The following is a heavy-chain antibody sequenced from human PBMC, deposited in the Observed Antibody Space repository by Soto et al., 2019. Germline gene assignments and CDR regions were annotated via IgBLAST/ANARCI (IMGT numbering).Heavy chain of an antibody. CDR2: IIPIFGTA. D-gene: IGHD3-3*01. V-gene: IGHV1-69*01. J-gene: IGHJ6*02. CDR1: GGTFSSYA. Sequence: QVQLVQSGAEVKKPGSSVKVSCKASGGTFSSYAISWVRQAPGQGLEWMGGIIPIFGTANYAQKFQGRVTITADESTSTAYMELSSLRSEDTAVYYCARGYDFWSGSYGCGMDVWGQGTTVTVSS. CDR3: ARGYDFWSGSYGCGMDV.